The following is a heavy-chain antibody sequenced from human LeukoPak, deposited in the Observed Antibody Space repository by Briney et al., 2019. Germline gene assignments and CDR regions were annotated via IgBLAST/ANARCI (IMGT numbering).Heavy chain of an antibody. D-gene: IGHD6-19*01. Sequence: SQTLSLTCTVSGGSISSGGYYWSWIRQPPGKGLEWIGSIYYSGSTYYNPSLKSRVTISVDTSKNQFSLKLSSVTAADTAVYYCARGGQYSSGWHDDNFDYWGQGTLVTVSS. V-gene: IGHV4-39*07. CDR1: GGSISSGGYY. J-gene: IGHJ4*02. CDR3: ARGGQYSSGWHDDNFDY. CDR2: IYYSGST.